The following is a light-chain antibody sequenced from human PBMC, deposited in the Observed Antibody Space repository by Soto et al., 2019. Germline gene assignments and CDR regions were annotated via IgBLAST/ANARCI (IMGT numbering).Light chain of an antibody. CDR3: NSYTSSSTLV. J-gene: IGLJ1*01. V-gene: IGLV2-14*03. Sequence: QSVLTQPASVSGSPGQSITISRTGTSSDVGSYNYVSWYQQHPGKAPKLMIYDVSNRPSGVSNRFSGSKSGNTASLTISGLQAEDEAEYYCNSYTSSSTLVFGTGTKVTVL. CDR1: SSDVGSYNY. CDR2: DVS.